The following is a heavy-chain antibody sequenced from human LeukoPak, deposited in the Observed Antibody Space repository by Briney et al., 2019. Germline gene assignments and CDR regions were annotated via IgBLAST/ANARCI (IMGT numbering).Heavy chain of an antibody. V-gene: IGHV3-7*01. CDR3: AREDKGGSGWNFDY. D-gene: IGHD6-19*01. CDR2: IKQDGSEK. CDR1: GFTFSSYW. Sequence: GGSLRLSCAASGFTFSSYWMSWVRQAPGKGLEWVANIKQDGSEKYYVDSVKGRFTISRDNAKNSLNLQMNSLRAEDTAVYYCAREDKGGSGWNFDYWGQGTLVTVSS. J-gene: IGHJ4*02.